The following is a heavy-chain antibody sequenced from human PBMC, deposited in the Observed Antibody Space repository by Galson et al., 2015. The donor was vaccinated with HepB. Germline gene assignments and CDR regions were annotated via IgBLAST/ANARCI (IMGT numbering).Heavy chain of an antibody. CDR1: GFTFSSYA. J-gene: IGHJ6*02. V-gene: IGHV3-30-3*01. CDR3: ARALLSASPIAAVDLISYYYYGMDV. Sequence: SLRLSCAASGFTFSSYAMHWVRQAPGKGLEWVAVISYDGSNKYYADSVKGRFTISRDNSKNTLYLQMNSLRAEDTAVYYCARALLSASPIAAVDLISYYYYGMDVRGQGTTVTVSS. CDR2: ISYDGSNK. D-gene: IGHD6-13*01.